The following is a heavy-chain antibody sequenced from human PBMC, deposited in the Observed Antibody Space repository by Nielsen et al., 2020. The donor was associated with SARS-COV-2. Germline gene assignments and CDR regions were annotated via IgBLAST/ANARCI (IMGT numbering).Heavy chain of an antibody. V-gene: IGHV4-30-4*01. CDR3: FGMEWLRGPFDY. D-gene: IGHD3-3*01. J-gene: IGHJ4*02. CDR2: IYYSGST. Sequence: WIRQPPGKGLEWIGYIYYSGSTYYNPSLKSRVTISVDTSKNQFSLKLSSVTAADTAVYYCFGMEWLRGPFDYWGQGTLVTVSS.